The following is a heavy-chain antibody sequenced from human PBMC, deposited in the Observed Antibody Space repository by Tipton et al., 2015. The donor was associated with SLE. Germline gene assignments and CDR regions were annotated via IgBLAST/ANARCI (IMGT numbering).Heavy chain of an antibody. J-gene: IGHJ3*02. CDR2: IYYSGST. V-gene: IGHV4-59*08. CDR3: ARLIDFVFAFDI. Sequence: TLSLTCTVSGGSINDYYWSWIRQPPGKGLEWIGYIYYSGSTNYNPSLKSRVTISVDTSKNQFSLKLSSVTATDTAVYYCARLIDFVFAFDIWGQGTLVTVSS. CDR1: GGSINDYY. D-gene: IGHD3-3*01.